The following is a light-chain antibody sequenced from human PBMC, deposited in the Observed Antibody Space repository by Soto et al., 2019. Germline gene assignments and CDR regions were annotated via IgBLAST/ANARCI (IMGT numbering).Light chain of an antibody. CDR1: QTISTMN. CDR3: HQYGSLPLT. J-gene: IGKJ4*01. CDR2: GTS. Sequence: EIVLTQSPGTLSLSPGERATLSCSASQTISTMNLAWYQQKPGQAPRLLIYGTSNRATGIPDRFRGSGSGTDFTLTISRLEPEDFVVYYCHQYGSLPLTFGGGAKVEIK. V-gene: IGKV3-20*01.